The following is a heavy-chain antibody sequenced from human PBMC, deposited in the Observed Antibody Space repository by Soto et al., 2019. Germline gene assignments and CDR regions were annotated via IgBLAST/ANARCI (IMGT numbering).Heavy chain of an antibody. CDR1: GASISNYY. CDR2: IHYNGNT. V-gene: IGHV4-59*01. Sequence: SETLSLTCTVSGASISNYYWSWVRQPPGKGLEWIAYIHYNGNTNYNPSLTSRVTMSLDTSKNQFSLKLLSVTAADTAVYYFANLPCQRSSESCTSCCDFGQWGQGTLVTVSS. D-gene: IGHD2-2*01. CDR3: ANLPCQRSSESCTSCCDFGQ. J-gene: IGHJ4*02.